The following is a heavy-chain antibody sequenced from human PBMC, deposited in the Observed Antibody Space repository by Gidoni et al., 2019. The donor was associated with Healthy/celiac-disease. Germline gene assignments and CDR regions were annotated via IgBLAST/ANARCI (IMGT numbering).Heavy chain of an antibody. Sequence: EVQLVASGGGLVKPGGSLRLSCAASGFTFSNAWMSWVRQAPGKGLEWVGRIKSKTDGGTTDYAAPVKGRFTISRDDSKNTLYLQMNSLKTEDTAVYYCTSARYIDYYGSGRIDDYWGQGTLVTVSS. V-gene: IGHV3-15*01. CDR1: GFTFSNAW. CDR3: TSARYIDYYGSGRIDDY. D-gene: IGHD3-10*01. J-gene: IGHJ4*02. CDR2: IKSKTDGGTT.